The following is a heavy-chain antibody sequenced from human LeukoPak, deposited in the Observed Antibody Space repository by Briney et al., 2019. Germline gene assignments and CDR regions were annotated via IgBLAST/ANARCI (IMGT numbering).Heavy chain of an antibody. D-gene: IGHD3-22*01. CDR2: INHSGST. Sequence: PSETLSLTCAVYGGSFSGYYWSWIRQPPGKGLEWIGEINHSGSTDYNPSLKSRVTISVDTSKNQFSLKLSSVTAADTAVYYCASYYDSSGSLFQHWGQGTLVTVSS. CDR1: GGSFSGYY. J-gene: IGHJ1*01. CDR3: ASYYDSSGSLFQH. V-gene: IGHV4-34*01.